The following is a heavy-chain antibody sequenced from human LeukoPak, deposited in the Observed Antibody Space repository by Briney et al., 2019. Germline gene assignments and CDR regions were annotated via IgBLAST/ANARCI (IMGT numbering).Heavy chain of an antibody. CDR2: IYTSVST. J-gene: IGHJ6*03. CDR3: ARDNTVTNQPWYYYYYMDV. D-gene: IGHD4-17*01. V-gene: IGHV4-61*02. CDR1: GGSISSGSYY. Sequence: PSETLSLTCTVSGGSISSGSYYWGWIRQPAGEGLEWLGCIYTSVSTNYNPSLKSRVTISVDTAKNQFYLKLSSVTAADTDVYYCARDNTVTNQPWYYYYYMDVWGKGTTVTVSS.